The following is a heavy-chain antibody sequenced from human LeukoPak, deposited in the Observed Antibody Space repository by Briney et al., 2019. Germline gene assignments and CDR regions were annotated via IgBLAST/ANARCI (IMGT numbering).Heavy chain of an antibody. J-gene: IGHJ4*02. Sequence: GASVKVSCKTSGYTFTNYYMHWVRQAPGQGLEWMGIINPSGGRTTYAQKLQGRVTMTRDMSTSTVYMELSSLRSEDTAVYYCAGNVGTGAKDYWGQGTLVTVSS. D-gene: IGHD2-8*02. CDR3: AGNVGTGAKDY. CDR1: GYTFTNYY. V-gene: IGHV1-46*01. CDR2: INPSGGRT.